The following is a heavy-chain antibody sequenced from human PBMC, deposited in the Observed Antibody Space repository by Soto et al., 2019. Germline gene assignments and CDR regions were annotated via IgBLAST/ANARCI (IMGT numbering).Heavy chain of an antibody. D-gene: IGHD1-1*01. CDR1: GFTFSDYY. CDR2: SSNSGTFS. Sequence: PGGSLRLSCEGSGFTFSDYYISWIRQAPGKGLEWISYSSNSGTFSRYADSVKGRFSVSRDNTKNSLYLRMNRLRAEDTAVYYCASSANNYNRLDYWGQGTPVTVSS. V-gene: IGHV3-11*03. CDR3: ASSANNYNRLDY. J-gene: IGHJ4*02.